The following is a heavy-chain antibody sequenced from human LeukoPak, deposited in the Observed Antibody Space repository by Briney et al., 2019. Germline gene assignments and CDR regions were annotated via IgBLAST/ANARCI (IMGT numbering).Heavy chain of an antibody. CDR3: ARALYGDYGVAYFDY. Sequence: SVNVSFKASGGTFTSYAISWVRQAPGQGLEWMGGIIPIFGTANYAQKFQGRVTITTDESTSTAYMELSSLRSEDTAVYYCARALYGDYGVAYFDYWGQGTLVTVSS. CDR1: GGTFTSYA. D-gene: IGHD4-17*01. J-gene: IGHJ4*02. CDR2: IIPIFGTA. V-gene: IGHV1-69*05.